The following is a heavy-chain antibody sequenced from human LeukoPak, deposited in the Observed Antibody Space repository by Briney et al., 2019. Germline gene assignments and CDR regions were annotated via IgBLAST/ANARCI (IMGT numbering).Heavy chain of an antibody. CDR1: GGSFSGYY. CDR2: INHSGST. J-gene: IGHJ6*03. V-gene: IGHV4-34*01. Sequence: SETLSLTCAVYGGSFSGYYWSWIRQPPGKGLEWIGEINHSGSTNYNPSLKSRVTISVDTSKNQFSLKLSSVTAADTAVYYCARYRLYYMDVWGKGTTVTVSS. CDR3: ARYRLYYMDV.